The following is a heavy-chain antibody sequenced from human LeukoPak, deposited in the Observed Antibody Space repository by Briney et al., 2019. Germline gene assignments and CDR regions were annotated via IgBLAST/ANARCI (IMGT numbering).Heavy chain of an antibody. V-gene: IGHV4-39*01. Sequence: SETLSLTCTVSGGSISSSSYYWGWIRQPPGKGLEWIGNIYYSGSTYYNPSLKSRVTISVDTSKNQFSLKLSSVTAADTAVYYCARPGWAAPIDYWGQGTLVTVSS. D-gene: IGHD3-16*01. CDR1: GGSISSSSYY. CDR3: ARPGWAAPIDY. J-gene: IGHJ4*02. CDR2: IYYSGST.